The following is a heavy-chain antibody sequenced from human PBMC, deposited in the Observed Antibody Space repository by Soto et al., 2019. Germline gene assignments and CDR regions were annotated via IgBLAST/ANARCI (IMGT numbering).Heavy chain of an antibody. CDR3: GRDPNGDYIGAFDM. CDR1: GFTFFKYA. D-gene: IGHD2-21*02. Sequence: EVQLLESGGGLEQPGGSMRISCATSGFTFFKYAMTWVRQAPGKGLEWVSSIGGPGDLTKYADSVKGRFTISRDNSENTLYLQLSSLRPEDTAVYYCGRDPNGDYIGAFDMRGQGTVVTVSS. CDR2: IGGPGDLT. V-gene: IGHV3-23*01. J-gene: IGHJ3*02.